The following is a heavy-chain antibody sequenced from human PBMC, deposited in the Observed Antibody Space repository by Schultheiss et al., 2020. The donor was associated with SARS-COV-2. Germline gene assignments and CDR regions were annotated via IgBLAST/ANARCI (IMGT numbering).Heavy chain of an antibody. V-gene: IGHV3-64*04. Sequence: GGSLRLSCSASGFTFSSYAMHWVRQAPGKGLEYVSAISSNGGSTYYADSVKGRFTISRDNSKNTLYLQMNSLRAEDTAVYYCARGIGGSVRDIVVVPAAVRTGGVDYYYYYYMDVWGKGTTVTVSS. J-gene: IGHJ6*03. CDR1: GFTFSSYA. D-gene: IGHD2-2*02. CDR2: ISSNGGST. CDR3: ARGIGGSVRDIVVVPAAVRTGGVDYYYYYYMDV.